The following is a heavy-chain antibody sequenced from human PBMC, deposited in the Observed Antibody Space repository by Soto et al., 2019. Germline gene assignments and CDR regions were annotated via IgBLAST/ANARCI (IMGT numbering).Heavy chain of an antibody. CDR2: TYYRSRFFS. CDR1: GDSVSSYSDA. D-gene: IGHD3-10*01. V-gene: IGHV6-1*01. J-gene: IGHJ5*02. CDR3: VRDRYSSSGWFDP. Sequence: SQTLSLTCATSGDSVSSYSDAWNWIRQSTSGGLEWLGRTYYRSRFFSDYAESVKSRIIINPDTSKNQFSLQLKSVTPEDTAVYYCVRDRYSSSGWFDPWGQGTPVTVSS.